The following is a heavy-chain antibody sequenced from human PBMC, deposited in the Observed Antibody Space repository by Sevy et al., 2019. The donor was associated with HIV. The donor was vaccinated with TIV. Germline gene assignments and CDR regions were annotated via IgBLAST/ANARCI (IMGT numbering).Heavy chain of an antibody. CDR3: ARGKVLFDY. V-gene: IGHV4-59*01. Sequence: PETLSLTCTVSGDSFSNYYWSWIRQSPGKGLEWIGYIYHNGSTNFNRSLKRRVTITVYTSKNQFSLKLNSVTAADTAVYYCARGKVLFDYWGQGTLVTVSS. D-gene: IGHD3-10*01. J-gene: IGHJ4*02. CDR2: IYHNGST. CDR1: GDSFSNYY.